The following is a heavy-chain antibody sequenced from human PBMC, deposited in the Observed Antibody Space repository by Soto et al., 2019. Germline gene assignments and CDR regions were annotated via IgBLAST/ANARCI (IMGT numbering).Heavy chain of an antibody. Sequence: QVLLQESGPGLVKPSETLSLTCTVSGGSVSSGSYYWSWIRQPPGKGLEWIGYIYYSGSTNYNPYLKSRVTISVDTSKNQFALKLSSVTAADTAVYYCASYSSGWYDVTYWGQGTLVTVSS. CDR3: ASYSSGWYDVTY. CDR1: GGSVSSGSYY. D-gene: IGHD6-19*01. CDR2: IYYSGST. V-gene: IGHV4-61*01. J-gene: IGHJ4*02.